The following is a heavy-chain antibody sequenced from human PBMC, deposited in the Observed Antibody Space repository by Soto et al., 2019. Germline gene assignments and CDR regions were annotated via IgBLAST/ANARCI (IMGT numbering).Heavy chain of an antibody. D-gene: IGHD2-2*01. CDR2: ISGSGGST. CDR1: GFTFSSYA. J-gene: IGHJ6*03. V-gene: IGHV3-23*01. CDR3: AKFGPGYCSSTSCPLYYYMDV. Sequence: GGSLRLSCAASGFTFSSYAMSWVRRAPGKGLEWVSAISGSGGSTYYADSVKGRFTISRDNSKNTLYLQMNSLRAEDTAVYYYAKFGPGYCSSTSCPLYYYMDVWGKGTTVTVSS.